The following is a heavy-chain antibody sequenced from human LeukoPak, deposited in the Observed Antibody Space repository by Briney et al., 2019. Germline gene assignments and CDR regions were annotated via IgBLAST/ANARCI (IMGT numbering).Heavy chain of an antibody. V-gene: IGHV4-4*02. CDR1: GGSISSSNR. D-gene: IGHD6-19*01. CDR3: ARLPGIAVAAVLDY. CDR2: IYDSGST. J-gene: IGHJ4*02. Sequence: SETLSLTCAVSGGSISSSNRWCWVRQPPGKGVGWTGEIYDSGSTKYNPSLKNRLTISIDKSKNQLSLQLNSVTAADTAMYYCARLPGIAVAAVLDYWGQRTLVTVSS.